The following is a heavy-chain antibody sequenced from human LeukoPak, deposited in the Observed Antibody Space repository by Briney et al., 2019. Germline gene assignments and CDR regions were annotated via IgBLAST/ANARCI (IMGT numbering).Heavy chain of an antibody. Sequence: SVKVSCKASGGTFSSYAISWVRQAPGQGLEWMGWIIPIFGTANYAQKFQGRVTITADESTSTAYMELSSLRSEDTAVYYCARMPLPAGTIEDYWGQGTLVTVSS. J-gene: IGHJ4*02. V-gene: IGHV1-69*13. CDR2: IIPIFGTA. D-gene: IGHD6-13*01. CDR1: GGTFSSYA. CDR3: ARMPLPAGTIEDY.